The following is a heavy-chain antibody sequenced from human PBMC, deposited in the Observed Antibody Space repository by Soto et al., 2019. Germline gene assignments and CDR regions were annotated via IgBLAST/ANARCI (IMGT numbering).Heavy chain of an antibody. CDR3: ARHVQAYYFDY. CDR2: IYYSGST. CDR1: GGSTSSGPHY. V-gene: IGHV4-39*01. D-gene: IGHD3-10*02. J-gene: IGHJ4*02. Sequence: XETLSNRFKVTGGSTSSGPHYWGWIRQPPGKGLEWIGSIYYSGSTYYHPSLKSRVTISVDTSKNQFSLKLSSVTAADTAVYYCARHVQAYYFDYWGQGTLVTVSS.